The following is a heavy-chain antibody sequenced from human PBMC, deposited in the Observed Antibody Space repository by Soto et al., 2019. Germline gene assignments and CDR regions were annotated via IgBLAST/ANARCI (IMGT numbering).Heavy chain of an antibody. J-gene: IGHJ4*02. V-gene: IGHV3-23*01. CDR2: ISGGGENT. D-gene: IGHD1-26*01. Sequence: EVQLLESGGDLVQPGGSLRLSCAASGFTFSDYAMSWVRQAPGKGLEWVSTISGGGENTHYADSVKGRFTISRDNSKNTLYLHMNSLRAEDTAIFCCAKDVGPVLFDFWDPGTRVTVSP. CDR1: GFTFSDYA. CDR3: AKDVGPVLFDF.